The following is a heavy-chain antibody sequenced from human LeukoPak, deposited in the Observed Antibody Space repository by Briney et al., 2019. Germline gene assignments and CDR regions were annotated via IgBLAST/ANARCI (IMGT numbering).Heavy chain of an antibody. CDR2: IYYSGST. Sequence: SETLSLTCTVSGGSISSGDYDWSWIRQPPGKGLEWIGYIYYSGSTYYNPSLKSRVTISVDTSKNQFSLKLSSVTAADTAVYYCATKLRGFWYFDLWGRGTLVTVSS. CDR1: GGSISSGDYD. CDR3: ATKLRGFWYFDL. J-gene: IGHJ2*01. V-gene: IGHV4-30-4*01. D-gene: IGHD5-24*01.